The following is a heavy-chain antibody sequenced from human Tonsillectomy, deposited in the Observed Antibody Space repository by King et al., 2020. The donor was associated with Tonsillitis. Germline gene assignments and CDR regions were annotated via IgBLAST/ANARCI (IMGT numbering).Heavy chain of an antibody. CDR2: INPDSGGT. CDR1: GYSFTDYS. D-gene: IGHD6-19*01. CDR3: ARDTGGWRTFDF. Sequence: RLVQSGADVKKPGASVKVSCQASGYSFTDYSIHWVRQAPGQGLEWMGRINPDSGGTDYALRFEDRVKMTRDTSSRSAYLELSSLRSDDTAVYFCARDTGGWRTFDFWGQGTLVTVSS. J-gene: IGHJ4*02. V-gene: IGHV1-2*06.